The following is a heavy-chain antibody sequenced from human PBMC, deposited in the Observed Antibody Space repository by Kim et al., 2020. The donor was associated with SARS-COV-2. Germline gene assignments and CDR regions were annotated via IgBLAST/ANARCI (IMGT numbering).Heavy chain of an antibody. CDR1: GFTFSSYD. CDR3: ARGAEDYYDSSGYYYYGMDV. D-gene: IGHD3-22*01. CDR2: IWYDGSNK. Sequence: GGSLRLSCAASGFTFSSYDMHWVRQAPGKGLEWVAVIWYDGSNKYYADSVKGRFTISRDNSKNTLYLQMNSLRAEDTAVYYCARGAEDYYDSSGYYYYGMDVWGQGTTVTVSS. V-gene: IGHV3-33*08. J-gene: IGHJ6*02.